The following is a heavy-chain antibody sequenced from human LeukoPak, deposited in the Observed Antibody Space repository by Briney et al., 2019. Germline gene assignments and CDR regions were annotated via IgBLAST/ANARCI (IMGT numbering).Heavy chain of an antibody. CDR1: GGSISSYY. J-gene: IGHJ3*02. CDR2: IYYSGST. CDR3: AREIRAGAFDI. V-gene: IGHV4-59*01. D-gene: IGHD6-19*01. Sequence: PSETLSLTCTVSGGSISSYYWSWIRQPPGKGLEWIGYIYYSGSTNYNPSLKSRVTISVDTSKNQFSLKLSSVTAADTAVYYCAREIRAGAFDIWGQGTMVTVSS.